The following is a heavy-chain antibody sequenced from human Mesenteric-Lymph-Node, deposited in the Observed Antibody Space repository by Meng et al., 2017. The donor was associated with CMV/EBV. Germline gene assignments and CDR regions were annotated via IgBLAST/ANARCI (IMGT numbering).Heavy chain of an antibody. CDR1: TFTGYQ. CDR2: INPNRGVT. CDR3: ARDRGDYYGSGNYPAADL. Sequence: TFTGYQIHWVRQAPGQELEWMGRINPNRGVTKYAQKFEGRVTMTRDPSISAAYMELGRLTSDDTAVYYCARDRGDYYGSGNYPAADLWGQGTLVTVSS. J-gene: IGHJ4*02. V-gene: IGHV1-2*06. D-gene: IGHD3-10*01.